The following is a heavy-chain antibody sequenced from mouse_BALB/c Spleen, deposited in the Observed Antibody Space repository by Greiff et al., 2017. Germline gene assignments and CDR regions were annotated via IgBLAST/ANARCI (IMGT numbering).Heavy chain of an antibody. CDR2: IWSGGST. CDR1: GFYLTSYG. D-gene: IGHD3-1*01. V-gene: IGHV2-2*02. J-gene: IGHJ4*01. CDR3: DRKAARATDYAMDY. Sequence: QVQLQQSGPGLVQPSQSLSITCTVSGFYLTSYGVHWVRQSPGKGLEWLGVIWSGGSTDYNAAFISRLSISKDNSKSQVFFKMNSLQANDTAIYYCDRKAARATDYAMDYWGQGTSVTVSS.